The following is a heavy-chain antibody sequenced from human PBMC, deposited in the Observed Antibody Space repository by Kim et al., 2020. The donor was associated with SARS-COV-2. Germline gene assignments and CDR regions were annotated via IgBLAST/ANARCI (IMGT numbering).Heavy chain of an antibody. CDR3: AKELYYYDSSGYLDY. V-gene: IGHV3-30*02. J-gene: IGHJ4*02. Sequence: EPEKGRFTSSRDNCKNTLYLQMNSRRAGDTDVYYCAKELYYYDSSGYLDYWGQGTLVTVSS. D-gene: IGHD3-22*01.